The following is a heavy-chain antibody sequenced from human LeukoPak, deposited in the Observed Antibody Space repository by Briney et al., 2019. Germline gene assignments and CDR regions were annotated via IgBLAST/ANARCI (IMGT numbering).Heavy chain of an antibody. J-gene: IGHJ4*02. V-gene: IGHV3-30*02. CDR1: GFTFSSYG. Sequence: AGSLRLSCATSGFTFSSYGMHWVRQAPPKGLEGVAFIWYNGINKYYPDSVNGRFTISRDNYKHPLYLQMNSLRAEDTAVYYCAKGQDYDFWSGYYSAFDYWGQGTLVTVSA. D-gene: IGHD3-3*01. CDR3: AKGQDYDFWSGYYSAFDY. CDR2: IWYNGINK.